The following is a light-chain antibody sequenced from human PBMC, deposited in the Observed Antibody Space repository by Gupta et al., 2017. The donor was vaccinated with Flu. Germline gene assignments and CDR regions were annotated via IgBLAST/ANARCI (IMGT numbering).Light chain of an antibody. V-gene: IGLV8-61*01. Sequence: QTVVTQEPSFSVSPGGTVTLTCGLSSGSVSTSYYPSWYQQTPGQAPRTLIYSTNTRSAGVPDRFSGSIRGNKAALTITEAQEDDESDYYCVLYRGSGISVFGGGTKLTVL. CDR2: STN. J-gene: IGLJ3*02. CDR3: VLYRGSGISV. CDR1: SGSVSTSYY.